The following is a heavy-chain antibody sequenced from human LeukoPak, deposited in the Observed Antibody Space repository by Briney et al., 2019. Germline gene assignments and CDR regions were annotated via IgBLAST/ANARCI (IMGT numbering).Heavy chain of an antibody. J-gene: IGHJ6*03. CDR3: ARGGVTSAFMDV. D-gene: IGHD4-11*01. V-gene: IGHV1-18*01. CDR2: ITGYNDNT. Sequence: ASVKVSCKASGYTFTDYGVTWVRQAPGQGREWLGWITGYNDNTNYAQNLQGRLTMTADTSPTTSYMELRSLTSDDTAVYYCARGGVTSAFMDVWGNGTTVTVS. CDR1: GYTFTDYG.